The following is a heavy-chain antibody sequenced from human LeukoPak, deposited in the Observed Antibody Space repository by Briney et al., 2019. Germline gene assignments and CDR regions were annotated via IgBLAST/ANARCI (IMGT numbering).Heavy chain of an antibody. CDR2: INWNGGST. D-gene: IGHD2-15*01. CDR3: ARELGFCSGVTSDPIYSFAS. CDR1: GFTFDDYG. J-gene: IGHJ4*02. V-gene: IGHV3-20*04. Sequence: GGSLRLSCAASGFTFDDYGMSWVRQAPGKGLEWVSGINWNGGSTGYADSVKGRFTISRDNAKNSLYLQMNSLRAEDTALYYCARELGFCSGVTSDPIYSFASWGQGPLATVSS.